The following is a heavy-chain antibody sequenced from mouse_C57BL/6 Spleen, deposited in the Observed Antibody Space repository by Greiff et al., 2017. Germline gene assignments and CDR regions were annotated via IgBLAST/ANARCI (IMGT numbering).Heavy chain of an antibody. V-gene: IGHV2-5*01. CDR1: GFSLTSYG. CDR2: IWRGGST. Sequence: VMLVESGPGLVQPSQSLSITCTVSGFSLTSYGVHWVRQSPGKGLEWLGVIWRGGSTDYNAAFMSRLSITKDNSKSQVFFKMNSLQADDTAIYYCAKMGYGSSFYYAMDYWGQGTSVTVSS. CDR3: AKMGYGSSFYYAMDY. J-gene: IGHJ4*01. D-gene: IGHD1-1*01.